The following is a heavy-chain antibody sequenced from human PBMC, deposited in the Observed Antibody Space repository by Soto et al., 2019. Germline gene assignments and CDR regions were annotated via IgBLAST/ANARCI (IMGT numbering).Heavy chain of an antibody. Sequence: QVQLVQSGAEVKKPGSSVHVSCKASGGTFSSYAISWVRQAPGQGLEWMGGIIPIFGTANYAQKFQGRVTITADESTSTAYMELSSLRSEDTAVYYCARDYYDSSGYNYFDYWGQGTLVTVSS. CDR3: ARDYYDSSGYNYFDY. D-gene: IGHD3-22*01. CDR1: GGTFSSYA. J-gene: IGHJ4*02. V-gene: IGHV1-69*01. CDR2: IIPIFGTA.